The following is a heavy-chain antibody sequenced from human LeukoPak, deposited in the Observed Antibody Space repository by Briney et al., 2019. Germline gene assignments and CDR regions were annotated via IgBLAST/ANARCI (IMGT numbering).Heavy chain of an antibody. Sequence: ASVKVSCTASGYTFTNYYMHWVRQAPGLGFEWMGWINPKSGGTSYPQKFQGRLTMTRDTSISTAYMELSRLRSDDTAVYYCVPSANYYFDYWGQGTLVTVSS. V-gene: IGHV1-2*02. CDR2: INPKSGGT. J-gene: IGHJ4*02. CDR3: VPSANYYFDY. CDR1: GYTFTNYY. D-gene: IGHD1-7*01.